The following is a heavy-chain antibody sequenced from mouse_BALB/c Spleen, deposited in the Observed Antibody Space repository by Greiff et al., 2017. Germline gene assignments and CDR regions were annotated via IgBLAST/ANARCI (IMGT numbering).Heavy chain of an antibody. CDR1: GFTFSSFG. CDR3: ARRGTLWYFDV. J-gene: IGHJ1*01. CDR2: ISSGSSTI. Sequence: EVKLMESGGGLVKPGGSRKLSCAASGFTFSSFGMHWVRQAPEKGLEWVAYISSGSSTIYYADTVKGRFTISRDNPKNTLFLQMTSLRSEDTAMYYCARRGTLWYFDVWGAGTTVTVSS. V-gene: IGHV5-17*02.